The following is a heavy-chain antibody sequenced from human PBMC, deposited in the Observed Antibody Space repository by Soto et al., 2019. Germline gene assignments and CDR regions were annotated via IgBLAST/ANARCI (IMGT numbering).Heavy chain of an antibody. CDR2: ISYDGSNK. V-gene: IGHV3-30*03. J-gene: IGHJ4*02. D-gene: IGHD1-26*01. CDR1: GFTFSSYG. CDR3: ARSPYSVSYLAYFDY. Sequence: QVQLVESGGGVVQPGRSLRLSCAASGFTFSSYGMHWVRQAPGKGLEWVAVISYDGSNKYYADSVKGRFTISRDNSKNTMYLQKNALRAEDTAVYYCARSPYSVSYLAYFDYWSQGTLVTGSS.